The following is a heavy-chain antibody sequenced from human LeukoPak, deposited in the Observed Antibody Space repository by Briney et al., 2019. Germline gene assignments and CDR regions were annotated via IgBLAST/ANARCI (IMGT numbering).Heavy chain of an antibody. Sequence: GGSLRLSCAGSGFTFSSNPLSWVRQAPGKGLEWVSAINPSGGNTYYADSVRGRFTISRDNSKNTLYLQMNILRAEDTAVYYCATTKQARRYFDYWGQGTLVTVSS. CDR2: INPSGGNT. D-gene: IGHD1-1*01. J-gene: IGHJ4*02. V-gene: IGHV3-23*01. CDR1: GFTFSSNP. CDR3: ATTKQARRYFDY.